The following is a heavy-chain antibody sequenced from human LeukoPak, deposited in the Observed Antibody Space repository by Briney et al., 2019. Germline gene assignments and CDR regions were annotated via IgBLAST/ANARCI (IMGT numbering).Heavy chain of an antibody. CDR1: GFTFDDYA. D-gene: IGHD2-2*01. Sequence: GRSLRLSCAASGFTFDDYAMHWVRQAPGKGLEWVSGISWNSGSIGYADSVKGRFTISRDNAKNSLYLQMNSLRAEDTALYYCAKGYCSSTSCHVDYWGQGTLVTVSS. CDR2: ISWNSGSI. V-gene: IGHV3-9*01. J-gene: IGHJ4*02. CDR3: AKGYCSSTSCHVDY.